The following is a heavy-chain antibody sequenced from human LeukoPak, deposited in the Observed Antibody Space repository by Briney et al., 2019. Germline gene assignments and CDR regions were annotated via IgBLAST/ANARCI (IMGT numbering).Heavy chain of an antibody. CDR2: ISGSDDST. D-gene: IGHD3-22*01. CDR1: GFTFSDYA. J-gene: IGHJ4*02. V-gene: IGHV3-23*01. Sequence: GGSLRLSCAASGFTFSDYAMSWVRQAPGKGLEWVSSISGSDDSTYYADSVKGRFTISRDKSRKMLYLQMNSLRAEDTAIYYCAKVSSAYYFYYFGSWGQGTLVTVSS. CDR3: AKVSSAYYFYYFGS.